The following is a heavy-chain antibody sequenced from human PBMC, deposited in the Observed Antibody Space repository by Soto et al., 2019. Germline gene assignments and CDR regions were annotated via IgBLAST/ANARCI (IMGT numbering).Heavy chain of an antibody. CDR1: GFRFSDHY. Sequence: GSMRLSCTASGFRFSDHYMSWIRQAPGKGLEWISYIDSSSGYTNYADSVKGRFTISRDNAKNSLYLQVSSLRAEDTAIYYCARDLRRNSGSYFDYWGQGTPVTVSS. J-gene: IGHJ4*02. D-gene: IGHD1-26*01. CDR3: ARDLRRNSGSYFDY. V-gene: IGHV3-11*05. CDR2: IDSSSGYT.